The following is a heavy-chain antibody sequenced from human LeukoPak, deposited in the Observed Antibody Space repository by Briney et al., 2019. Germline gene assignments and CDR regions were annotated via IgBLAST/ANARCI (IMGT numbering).Heavy chain of an antibody. D-gene: IGHD3-10*01. CDR1: GGSISSSSYY. J-gene: IGHJ5*02. CDR3: ARHRWFGELLSYNWFDP. Sequence: PSETLSLTCTVSGGSISSSSYYWGWIRQPPGKGLEWIGSIYYSGSTYYNPSLKSRVTISVDPSKNQFSLKLSSVTAADTAVYYCARHRWFGELLSYNWFDPWGQGTLVTVSS. V-gene: IGHV4-39*01. CDR2: IYYSGST.